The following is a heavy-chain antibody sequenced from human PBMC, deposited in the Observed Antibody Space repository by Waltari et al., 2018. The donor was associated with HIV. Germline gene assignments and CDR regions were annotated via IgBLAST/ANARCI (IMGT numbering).Heavy chain of an antibody. CDR3: SRVIFRGGPSGF. Sequence: EVKLVESGGGLVQPGGSLRLSCAASGFVFSAYDMHWVRQATGNGLEWVSSIGSAGDTYYADSVKGRFTISRDNERRSLYLQMSSLRAGDTAVYYCSRVIFRGGPSGFWGQGTLVTVSS. CDR1: GFVFSAYD. CDR2: IGSAGDT. D-gene: IGHD6-25*01. V-gene: IGHV3-13*01. J-gene: IGHJ1*01.